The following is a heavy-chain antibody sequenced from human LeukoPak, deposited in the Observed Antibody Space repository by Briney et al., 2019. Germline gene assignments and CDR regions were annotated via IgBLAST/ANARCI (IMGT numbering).Heavy chain of an antibody. CDR3: ARPSYCSGGSCYKYSYFDY. Sequence: GESLKISCKGSGYSFTNYWIGWVRQMPGKGLEWMGIIYPGDSDTRYSPSFQGQVTISADKSISTAYLQWSSLKASDTAMYYCARPSYCSGGSCYKYSYFDYWGQGTLVTVSS. CDR1: GYSFTNYW. CDR2: IYPGDSDT. D-gene: IGHD2-15*01. J-gene: IGHJ4*02. V-gene: IGHV5-51*01.